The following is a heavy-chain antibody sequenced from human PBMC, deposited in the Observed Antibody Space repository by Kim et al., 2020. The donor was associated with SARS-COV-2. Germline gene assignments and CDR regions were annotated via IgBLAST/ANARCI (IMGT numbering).Heavy chain of an antibody. CDR2: IYYSGST. V-gene: IGHV4-59*13. J-gene: IGHJ3*02. D-gene: IGHD5-18*01. Sequence: SETLSLTCTVSGGSISSYYWSWIRQPPGKGLEWIGYIYYSGSTNYNPSLKSRVTISVDTSKNQFSLKLSSVTAADTAVYYCARVRTRNTALDAFDIWGQGTMVTVSS. CDR1: GGSISSYY. CDR3: ARVRTRNTALDAFDI.